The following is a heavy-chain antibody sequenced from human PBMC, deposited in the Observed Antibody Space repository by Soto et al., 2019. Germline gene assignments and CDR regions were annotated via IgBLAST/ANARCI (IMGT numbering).Heavy chain of an antibody. V-gene: IGHV3-33*01. Sequence: HPGGSLRLSCAASGFTFSSYGMHWVRQAPGKGLEWVAVIWYDGSNKYYADSVKGRFTISRDNSKNTLYLQMNSLRAEDTAVYYCARDSDLITMVRGVISTGGMDVWGQGTTVTVSS. CDR1: GFTFSSYG. D-gene: IGHD3-10*01. CDR3: ARDSDLITMVRGVISTGGMDV. CDR2: IWYDGSNK. J-gene: IGHJ6*02.